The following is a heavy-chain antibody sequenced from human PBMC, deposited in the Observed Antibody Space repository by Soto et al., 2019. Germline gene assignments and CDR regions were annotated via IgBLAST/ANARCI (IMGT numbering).Heavy chain of an antibody. V-gene: IGHV3-23*01. CDR1: GFTFSSYA. CDR2: ISGSGGST. J-gene: IGHJ4*02. CDR3: AKGPGLRYFDWLSHLDY. D-gene: IGHD3-9*01. Sequence: GGSLRLSCAASGFTFSSYAMSWVRQAPGKGLEWVSAISGSGGSTYYADSVKGRFTISRDNSKNTLYLQMNSLRAEDTAVYYCAKGPGLRYFDWLSHLDYWGQGTLVTVSS.